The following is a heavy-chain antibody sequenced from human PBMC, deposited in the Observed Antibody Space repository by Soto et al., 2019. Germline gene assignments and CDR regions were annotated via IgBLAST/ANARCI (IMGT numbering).Heavy chain of an antibody. CDR1: GGSVSSGSYY. Sequence: SETLSLTCTVSGGSVSSGSYYWSWIRQPPGKGLEWIGYIYYSGSTNYNPSLKSRVTISVDTSKNQFSLKLSSVTAADTAVYYCARRGERWLPGGMDVWGQGTTVTVSS. D-gene: IGHD5-12*01. CDR2: IYYSGST. CDR3: ARRGERWLPGGMDV. J-gene: IGHJ6*02. V-gene: IGHV4-61*01.